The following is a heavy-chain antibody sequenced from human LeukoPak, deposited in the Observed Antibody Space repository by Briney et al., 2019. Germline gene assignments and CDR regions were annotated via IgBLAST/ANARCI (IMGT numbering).Heavy chain of an antibody. D-gene: IGHD3-16*02. V-gene: IGHV3-66*01. CDR3: ARRRIYRGDAFDI. CDR1: GFTDSSNY. J-gene: IGHJ3*02. Sequence: GGSLRLFCAASGFTDSSNYMSCVSEAPGKGLEWVSVIYSGGSTYYADSVKGRFTISRDNSKNTLYLQMNSLRAEDTAVYYCARRRIYRGDAFDIWGQGTMVTVSS. CDR2: IYSGGST.